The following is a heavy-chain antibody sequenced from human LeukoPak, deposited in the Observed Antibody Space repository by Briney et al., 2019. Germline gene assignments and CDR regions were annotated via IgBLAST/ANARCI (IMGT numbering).Heavy chain of an antibody. D-gene: IGHD2-2*01. J-gene: IGHJ6*03. CDR1: GGSISSYY. CDR2: IYTSGST. Sequence: SETLSLTCTVSGGSISSYYWSWIRQPAGKGLEWIGRIYTSGSTNYNPSLKSRVTMSVDTSKNQFSLKLSSVTAADTAVYYCAREVSYCSSTSCYYYYYYMDVWGKGTTVTVSS. CDR3: AREVSYCSSTSCYYYYYYMDV. V-gene: IGHV4-4*07.